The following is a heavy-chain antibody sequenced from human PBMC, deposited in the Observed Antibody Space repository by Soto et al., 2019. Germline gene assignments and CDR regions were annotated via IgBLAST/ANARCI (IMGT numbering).Heavy chain of an antibody. D-gene: IGHD3-10*01. V-gene: IGHV1-8*01. J-gene: IGHJ4*02. Sequence: QVQLVQSGAEVKKPGASVKVSCKASGYTFTSYEINWVRQATGQGLEGMGWMNPNSGDTGYAQKFQGRVTMTRSTSISTAYMELSSLRSEDTAVYYCARGELLWFGELLRWGQGTLVTVSS. CDR3: ARGELLWFGELLR. CDR1: GYTFTSYE. CDR2: MNPNSGDT.